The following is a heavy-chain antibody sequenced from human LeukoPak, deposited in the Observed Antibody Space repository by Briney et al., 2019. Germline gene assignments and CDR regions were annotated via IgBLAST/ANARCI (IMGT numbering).Heavy chain of an antibody. V-gene: IGHV4-34*01. D-gene: IGHD3-3*02. Sequence: TASETLSLTCAVYGGSFSGYYWSWIRQPPGKGLEWIGEINHSGSTNYNPSLKSRVTISVDTSKNQFSLKLSSVTAADTAVYYCARRGRSIYASIDYWGQGTLVTVSS. CDR2: INHSGST. CDR3: ARRGRSIYASIDY. CDR1: GGSFSGYY. J-gene: IGHJ4*02.